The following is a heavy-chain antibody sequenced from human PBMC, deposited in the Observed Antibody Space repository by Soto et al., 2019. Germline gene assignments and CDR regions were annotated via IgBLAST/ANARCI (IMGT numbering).Heavy chain of an antibody. J-gene: IGHJ4*02. CDR1: GFTFSSYS. CDR2: ISSSSSYI. CDR3: ARETGGWGTFDY. D-gene: IGHD3-16*01. Sequence: GGSLRLSCAASGFTFSSYSMNWVRQAPGKGLEWVSSISSSSSYIYYADSVKGRFTISRDNAKNSLYLQMNSLRAEDTAVYYCARETGGWGTFDYWGQGTLVTSPQ. V-gene: IGHV3-21*01.